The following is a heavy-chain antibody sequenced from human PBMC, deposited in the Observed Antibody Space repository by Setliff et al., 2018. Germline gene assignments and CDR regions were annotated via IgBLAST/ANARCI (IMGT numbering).Heavy chain of an antibody. J-gene: IGHJ4*02. Sequence: PSETLSLTCTVSGGSISSYYWSWIRQPPGKGLEWIGYIYYSGSTNYNPSLKSRVTISVDTSKNQLSLKLNSVTAADTAVYYCARQIDYGDGYYFSDYWGQGTLVTVSS. CDR1: GGSISSYY. V-gene: IGHV4-59*08. CDR3: ARQIDYGDGYYFSDY. CDR2: IYYSGST. D-gene: IGHD4-17*01.